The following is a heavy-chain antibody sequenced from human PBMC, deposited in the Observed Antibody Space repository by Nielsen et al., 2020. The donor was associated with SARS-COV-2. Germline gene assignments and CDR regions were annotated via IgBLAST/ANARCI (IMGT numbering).Heavy chain of an antibody. CDR1: GFTFSSLW. CDR2: IKPDGSEK. J-gene: IGHJ3*01. Sequence: LKISCAASGFTFSSLWMSWVRQVPGKGLEWVADIKPDGSEKVYVDSVKGRFTISRDNAKNSMSLQMNSLRVEDTAVYYCARDWSRAFDVWGQGTMVTVSS. CDR3: ARDWSRAFDV. V-gene: IGHV3-7*01.